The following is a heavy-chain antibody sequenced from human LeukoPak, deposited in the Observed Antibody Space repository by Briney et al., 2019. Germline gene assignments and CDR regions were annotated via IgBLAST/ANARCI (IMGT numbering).Heavy chain of an antibody. CDR2: ISGSGGST. D-gene: IGHD6-13*01. CDR1: GFTFSSYA. CDR3: ARDEQQLYYFDY. V-gene: IGHV3-23*01. J-gene: IGHJ4*02. Sequence: PGGSLRLSCAASGFTFSSYAMSWGRQAPGKGLEWGSAISGSGGSTYYADSVKGRFTISRDNSKNTLYLQMNSLRAEDTAVYYCARDEQQLYYFDYWGQGTLVTVSS.